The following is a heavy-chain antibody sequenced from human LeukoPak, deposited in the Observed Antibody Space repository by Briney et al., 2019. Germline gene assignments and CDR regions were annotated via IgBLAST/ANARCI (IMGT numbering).Heavy chain of an antibody. CDR3: AKDTTVTTSDWFDP. J-gene: IGHJ5*02. D-gene: IGHD4-17*01. Sequence: GGSLRLSCAASGFTFSSYAMSWVRRAPGKGLGWVSAISGSGGSTYYADSVKGRFTISRDNSKNTLYLQMNSLRAEDTAVYYCAKDTTVTTSDWFDPWGQGTLVTVSS. CDR2: ISGSGGST. CDR1: GFTFSSYA. V-gene: IGHV3-23*01.